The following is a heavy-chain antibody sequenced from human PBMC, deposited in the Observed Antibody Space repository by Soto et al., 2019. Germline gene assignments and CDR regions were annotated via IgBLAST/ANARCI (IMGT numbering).Heavy chain of an antibody. Sequence: SVKVSCKASGGTFSSYSISCVRQAPGQGLEWMGGIIPIFGTANYAQKLQGRVTMTTDTSTSTAYMELRSLRSDDTAVYYCARVLEPPWMTDYWGQGTLVTVSS. D-gene: IGHD1-1*01. CDR3: ARVLEPPWMTDY. CDR1: GGTFSSYS. V-gene: IGHV1-69*05. J-gene: IGHJ4*02. CDR2: IIPIFGTA.